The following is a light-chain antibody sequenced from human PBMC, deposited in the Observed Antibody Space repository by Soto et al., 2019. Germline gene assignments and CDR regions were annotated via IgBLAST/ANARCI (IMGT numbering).Light chain of an antibody. CDR1: SGSIASNY. CDR3: QSYDSSHVV. J-gene: IGLJ2*01. Sequence: NFMLTQPHSVSESPGKTVTISCTRSSGSIASNYVQWYQQRPGSSPTTVIYEDNQRPSGVPDRFSGSIDSSSNSASLTISGLKTEDEADYYCQSYDSSHVVFCGGTQLTVL. CDR2: EDN. V-gene: IGLV6-57*01.